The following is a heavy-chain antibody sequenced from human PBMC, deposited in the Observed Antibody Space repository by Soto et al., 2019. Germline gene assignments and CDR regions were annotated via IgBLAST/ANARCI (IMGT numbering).Heavy chain of an antibody. Sequence: ASVKVSCKTSGYTFNTYGINWVRQAPGQGLELMGWISAYDGKTTYAEKFQGRVTMTTDTSTSTAYMELRSLRSDDTAIYYCARDPHEFWTSYWFDPWGQGTPVTVSS. D-gene: IGHD3-3*01. V-gene: IGHV1-18*01. CDR3: ARDPHEFWTSYWFDP. J-gene: IGHJ5*02. CDR2: ISAYDGKT. CDR1: GYTFNTYG.